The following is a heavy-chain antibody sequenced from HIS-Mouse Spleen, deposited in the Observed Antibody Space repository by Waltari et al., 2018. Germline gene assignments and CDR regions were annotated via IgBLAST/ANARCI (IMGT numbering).Heavy chain of an antibody. J-gene: IGHJ5*02. D-gene: IGHD3-3*01. V-gene: IGHV4-31*03. CDR2: IYYSGST. CDR3: ARSPYYDFWSGYSDNWFDP. CDR1: GGSISSGGYY. Sequence: QVQLQESGPGLVKPSQTLSLTCTVSGGSISSGGYYWSWIRQHPGKGLEWFGYIYYSGSTNYTRSLKGRVTISVDTSKNQFSLKLSSVTAADTAVYYCARSPYYDFWSGYSDNWFDPWGQGTLVTVSS.